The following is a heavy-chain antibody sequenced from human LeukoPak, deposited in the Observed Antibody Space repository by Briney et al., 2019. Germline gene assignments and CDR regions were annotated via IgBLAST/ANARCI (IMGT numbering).Heavy chain of an antibody. Sequence: PSETLSLTCAVYGGSFSGYYWSWIRQPPGKGLEWTGEINHSGSTNYNPSLKSRVTISVDTSKNQFSLKLSSVTAADTAVYYCARAAGQYCSSTSCYRTRAFDPWGQGTLVTVSS. CDR2: INHSGST. CDR3: ARAAGQYCSSTSCYRTRAFDP. CDR1: GGSFSGYY. V-gene: IGHV4-34*01. J-gene: IGHJ5*02. D-gene: IGHD2-2*01.